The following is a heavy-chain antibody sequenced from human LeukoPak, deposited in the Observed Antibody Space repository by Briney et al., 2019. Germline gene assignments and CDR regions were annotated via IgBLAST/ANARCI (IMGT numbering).Heavy chain of an antibody. Sequence: KPSETLSLTCAVSGGSISSGGYSWSWIRQPPGKGLEWIGYIYHSGSTYYNPSLKSRVTISVDRSKNQFSLKLSSVTAADTAVYYCARAAYYDILTGFPHGFDPWGQGTLVTVSS. CDR3: ARAAYYDILTGFPHGFDP. CDR1: GGSISSGGYS. D-gene: IGHD3-9*01. CDR2: IYHSGST. V-gene: IGHV4-30-2*01. J-gene: IGHJ5*02.